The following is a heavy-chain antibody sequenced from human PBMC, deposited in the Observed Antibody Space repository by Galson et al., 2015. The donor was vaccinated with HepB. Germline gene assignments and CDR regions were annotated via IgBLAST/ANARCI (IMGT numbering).Heavy chain of an antibody. CDR2: ISYRGTP. V-gene: IGHV4-39*01. J-gene: IGHJ4*02. CDR1: GDSISRTGYF. D-gene: IGHD6-6*01. CDR3: ARWSFGSSSSLFDY. Sequence: ETLSLTCTVSGDSISRTGYFWGWIRQPPGKGLEWIGYISYRGTPYSNPSLKSRVTMSADTSKNELSLRLDSVTAADTAVYYCARWSFGSSSSLFDYWGQGTLVSVSS.